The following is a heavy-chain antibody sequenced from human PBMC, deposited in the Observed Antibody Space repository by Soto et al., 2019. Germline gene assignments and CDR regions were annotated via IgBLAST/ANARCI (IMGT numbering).Heavy chain of an antibody. Sequence: QVQLVQSGAEVKKPGASVKVSCKASGYTFTSYGISWVRQAPGQGLEWMGWISAYNGNTNYAQKLQGRVTMTTDTSTSTGYMEVGSLRSDGTAVYYCAGGSYYDILTGLAYYYGMDVWGQWTTVTVSS. CDR2: ISAYNGNT. D-gene: IGHD3-9*01. CDR3: AGGSYYDILTGLAYYYGMDV. J-gene: IGHJ6*02. V-gene: IGHV1-18*01. CDR1: GYTFTSYG.